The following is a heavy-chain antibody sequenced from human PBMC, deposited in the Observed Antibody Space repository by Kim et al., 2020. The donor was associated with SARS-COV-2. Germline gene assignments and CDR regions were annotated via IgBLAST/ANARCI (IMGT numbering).Heavy chain of an antibody. J-gene: IGHJ4*02. Sequence: GGSLRLSCAASGFTFSDYYMSWIRQAPGKGLEWVSYISSSGTTIYYADSVKGRFTISRDNAKNSLYLQMNSLRAEDTAVYYCARDDLVVVAAPDYWGQGTLVTVSS. V-gene: IGHV3-11*01. CDR2: ISSSGTTI. D-gene: IGHD2-15*01. CDR3: ARDDLVVVAAPDY. CDR1: GFTFSDYY.